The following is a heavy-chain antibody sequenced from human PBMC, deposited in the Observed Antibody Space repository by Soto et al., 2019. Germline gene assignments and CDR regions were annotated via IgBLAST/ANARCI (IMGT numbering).Heavy chain of an antibody. CDR1: GGSISSGGY. Sequence: QVQLQESGPGLVKPSETLSLTCTVSGGSISSGGYWTWVRQRPGKGLEWIGYIYGSGITYYSPSLVSRGSISMDTSKNQFSLKMTSVTAADTAEYFCARDRGSYGMDVWGQGTTVTVSS. CDR2: IYGSGIT. CDR3: ARDRGSYGMDV. J-gene: IGHJ6*02. V-gene: IGHV4-31*03.